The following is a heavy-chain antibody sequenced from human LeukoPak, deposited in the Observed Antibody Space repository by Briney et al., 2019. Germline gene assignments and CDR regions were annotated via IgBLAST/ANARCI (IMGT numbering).Heavy chain of an antibody. CDR3: AKRGVVIRVILVGFHKEAYYFDS. CDR2: ISDSGGRT. J-gene: IGHJ4*02. V-gene: IGHV3-23*01. CDR1: GITLSNYG. Sequence: GGSLRLSCAVAGITLSNYGMSCVRLAPGKGLGWDAGISDSGGRTNYADSVKGRFTISRDNSKNTLYLQMNSLRADDTAMYFSAKRGVVIRVILVGFHKEAYYFDSWGQGALVTVS. D-gene: IGHD3-22*01.